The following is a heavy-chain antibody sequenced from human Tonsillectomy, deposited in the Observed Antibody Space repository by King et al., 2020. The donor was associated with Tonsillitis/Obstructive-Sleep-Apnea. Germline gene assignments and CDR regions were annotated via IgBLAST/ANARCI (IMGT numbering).Heavy chain of an antibody. V-gene: IGHV3-21*01. Sequence: VQLVESGGGLVKSGGSLRLSCAASGFTFSSYSMNWVRQAPGKGLEWVSSISSSTSYIYYADSVKGRFTISRDTAKNSLYLQMNSLRAEDTAMYYCAGDSGVLDAFDIWGQGTMVTVSS. CDR2: ISSSTSYI. CDR3: AGDSGVLDAFDI. J-gene: IGHJ3*02. CDR1: GFTFSSYS. D-gene: IGHD3-10*01.